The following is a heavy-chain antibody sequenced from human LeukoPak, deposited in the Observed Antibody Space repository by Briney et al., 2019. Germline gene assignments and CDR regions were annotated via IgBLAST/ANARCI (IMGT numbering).Heavy chain of an antibody. CDR2: IYTSGST. Sequence: SETLSLTCTVSGGSISSGSYYWSWIRQPAGKGLEWIGRIYTSGSTNYNPSLKSRVTISVNTSKNQFSLKLSSVTAADTAVYYCARQVVIALNWFDPWGQGTLVTVSS. J-gene: IGHJ5*02. CDR3: ARQVVIALNWFDP. CDR1: GGSISSGSYY. V-gene: IGHV4-61*02. D-gene: IGHD2-21*01.